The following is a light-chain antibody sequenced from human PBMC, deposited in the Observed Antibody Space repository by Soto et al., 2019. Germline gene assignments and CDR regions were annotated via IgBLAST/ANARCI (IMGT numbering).Light chain of an antibody. J-gene: IGKJ4*01. CDR2: AAS. CDR1: QGISSY. CDR3: QQLNSYPRT. V-gene: IGKV1-9*01. Sequence: DIQLTQSPSFLSASVGDRVTITCRASQGISSYLAWYQQKPGKAPKLLIYAASTLQSGVTSMFSGSGSGTEFTLTISSLQPEDFATYYCQQLNSYPRTFGGGTKVEIK.